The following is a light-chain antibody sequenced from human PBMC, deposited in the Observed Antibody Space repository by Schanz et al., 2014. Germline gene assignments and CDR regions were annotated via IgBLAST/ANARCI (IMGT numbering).Light chain of an antibody. CDR1: QSIGIY. Sequence: DIQMTQSPSTLSASVGDRVTITCRASQSIGIYLNWYQQRPGKAPRLLIYSSFTLQSGVPSRFSGSGSGTDFILTITSLQPEDFATYYCQQSYGTPRTFGQGTKVELK. V-gene: IGKV1-39*01. CDR2: SSF. CDR3: QQSYGTPRT. J-gene: IGKJ1*01.